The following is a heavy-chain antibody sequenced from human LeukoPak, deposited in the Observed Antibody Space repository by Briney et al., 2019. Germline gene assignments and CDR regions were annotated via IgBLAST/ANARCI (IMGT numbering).Heavy chain of an antibody. D-gene: IGHD3-3*01. CDR3: TTRSHFGVTPSTLDDV. CDR2: INPSGGT. CDR1: GYTFSIYN. V-gene: IGHV1-46*01. Sequence: ASVRVSCKASGYTFSIYNMHWVRQVPGQGPEWMGIINPSGGTSYAQKLQGRITMTRDTSTSTLYMELSRLKSEDTAVYYCTTRSHFGVTPSTLDDVWGKGTTVTVSS. J-gene: IGHJ6*04.